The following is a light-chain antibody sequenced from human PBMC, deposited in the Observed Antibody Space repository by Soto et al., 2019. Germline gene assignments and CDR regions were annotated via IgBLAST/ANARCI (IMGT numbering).Light chain of an antibody. CDR3: QQYGRSPYT. CDR1: QTASSSH. V-gene: IGKV3-20*01. J-gene: IGKJ2*01. Sequence: VWRHCPGALSLSPGERATLSCRASQTASSSHLAWYQQKPGQAPRLLIYDASSRATGISDRFSGSGSGTDFTLTISRLESEDFAVYYCQQYGRSPYTFGQGTKVDI. CDR2: DAS.